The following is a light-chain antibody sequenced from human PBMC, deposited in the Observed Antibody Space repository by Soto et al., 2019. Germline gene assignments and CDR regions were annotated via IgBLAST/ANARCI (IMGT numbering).Light chain of an antibody. CDR2: DAS. Sequence: IVLTQSPATLSLSPGERATLSCRASQRVSSYLAWYQQKPGLAPRLLIYDASNRATGIPARFSGSGSGTDFTLTISSVEPEDFALYYCQQRSNWPLTFGGGTKVEIK. V-gene: IGKV3-11*01. J-gene: IGKJ4*01. CDR3: QQRSNWPLT. CDR1: QRVSSY.